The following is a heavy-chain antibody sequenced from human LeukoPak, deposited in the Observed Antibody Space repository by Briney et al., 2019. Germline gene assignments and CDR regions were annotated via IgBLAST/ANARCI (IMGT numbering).Heavy chain of an antibody. CDR1: GGSFSGYY. CDR3: ARYYYDSSGYWYFDY. J-gene: IGHJ4*02. CDR2: INHSGST. D-gene: IGHD3-22*01. V-gene: IGHV4-34*01. Sequence: TPSETLSLTCAVYGGSFSGYYWSWIHQPPGKGLEWIGEINHSGSTNYNPSLKSRVTISVDTSKNQFSLKLSSVTAADTAVYYCARYYYDSSGYWYFDYWGQGTLVTVSS.